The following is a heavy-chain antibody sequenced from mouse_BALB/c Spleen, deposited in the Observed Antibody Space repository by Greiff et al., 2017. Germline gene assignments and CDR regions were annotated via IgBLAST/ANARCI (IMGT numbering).Heavy chain of an antibody. CDR1: GYSFTGYF. CDR3: ASYDDAMDY. J-gene: IGHJ4*01. CDR2: INPYNGDT. D-gene: IGHD2-3*01. V-gene: IGHV1-20*02. Sequence: VHVKQSGPELVKPGASVKISCKASGYSFTGYFMNWVMQSHGKSLEWIGRINPYNGDTFYNQKFKGKATLTVDKSSSTAHMELRSLASEDSAVHYCASYDDAMDYWGQGTSVTVSS.